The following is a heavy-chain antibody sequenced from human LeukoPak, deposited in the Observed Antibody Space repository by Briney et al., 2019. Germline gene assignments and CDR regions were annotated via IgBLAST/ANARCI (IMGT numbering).Heavy chain of an antibody. CDR1: GSTFSSYG. J-gene: IGHJ4*02. CDR2: ISYDGSNK. V-gene: IGHV3-30*03. Sequence: GGSLRLSCAASGSTFSSYGMHWVRQAPGKGLEWVAVISYDGSNKYYADSVKGRFTISRDNSKNTLYLQMNSLRAEDTAVYYCVRESYYGSGSPPPLDYWGQGTLVTVSS. D-gene: IGHD3-10*01. CDR3: VRESYYGSGSPPPLDY.